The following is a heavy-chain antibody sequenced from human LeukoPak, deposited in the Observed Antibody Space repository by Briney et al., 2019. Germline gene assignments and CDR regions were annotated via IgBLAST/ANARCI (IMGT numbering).Heavy chain of an antibody. D-gene: IGHD4-23*01. CDR1: GFTFSSYG. V-gene: IGHV3-30*18. J-gene: IGHJ6*03. CDR3: AKETPGGNSYYYYYMDV. CDR2: ISYDGSNK. Sequence: GGSLRLSCAASGFTFSSYGMHWVRQAPGKGLEWVAVISYDGSNKYYADSVKGRFTISRDNSKNTLYLQMNSLRAEDTAVYYCAKETPGGNSYYYYYMDVWGKGTTVTVSS.